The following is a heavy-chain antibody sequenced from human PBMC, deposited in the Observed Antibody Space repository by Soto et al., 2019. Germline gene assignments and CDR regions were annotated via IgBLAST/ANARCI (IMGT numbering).Heavy chain of an antibody. D-gene: IGHD3-22*01. CDR1: GFTFSSYS. V-gene: IGHV3-48*02. CDR2: ISSSSSTI. Sequence: PGGSLRLSCAASGFTFSSYSMNWVRQAPGKGLEWVSYISSSSSTIYYADSVKGRFTISRDNAKNSLYLQMNSLRDEDTAVYYCARDRGYYGSSGYYGKYYYYGMDVWGQGTTVTVSS. J-gene: IGHJ6*02. CDR3: ARDRGYYGSSGYYGKYYYYGMDV.